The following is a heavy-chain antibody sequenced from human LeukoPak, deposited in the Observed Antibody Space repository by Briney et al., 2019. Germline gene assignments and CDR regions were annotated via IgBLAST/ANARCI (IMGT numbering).Heavy chain of an antibody. Sequence: ASVKVSCKASGYTFTGYYMHWVRQAPGQGLAWMGWINPNSGGTNYAQKFQGRVTMTRDTSISTAYMELSRLRSDDTAVYYCARLYYDSSGLYYYYYMDVWGKGTTVTVSS. J-gene: IGHJ6*03. CDR1: GYTFTGYY. CDR3: ARLYYDSSGLYYYYYMDV. CDR2: INPNSGGT. V-gene: IGHV1-2*02. D-gene: IGHD3-22*01.